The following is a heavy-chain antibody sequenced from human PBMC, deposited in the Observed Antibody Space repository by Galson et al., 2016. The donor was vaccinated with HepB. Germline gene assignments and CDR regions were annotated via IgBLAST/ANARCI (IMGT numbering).Heavy chain of an antibody. J-gene: IGHJ4*02. CDR1: GFVFSAYG. CDR2: ISNACLSR. D-gene: IGHD6-6*01. Sequence: SLRLSCAGSGFVFSAYGFIWIRHALGRGLGWVLSISNACLSRQHTASVTGRFTISRGNDTHSLYPQMNSLRAEETAVYYCARSGGTYSSSSYYFDSWGQGTLVAVSS. CDR3: ARSGGTYSSSSYYFDS. V-gene: IGHV3-21*01.